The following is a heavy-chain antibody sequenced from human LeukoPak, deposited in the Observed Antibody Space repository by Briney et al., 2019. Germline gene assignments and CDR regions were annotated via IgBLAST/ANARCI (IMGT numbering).Heavy chain of an antibody. CDR2: IKQDGSEK. CDR1: GFTFSSYW. CDR3: ARELRTEYQLPGWYYYYYGMDV. V-gene: IGHV3-7*01. Sequence: GGSLRLSCAASGFTFSSYWMSWVRQAPGKGLEWVANIKQDGSEKYYVDSVKGRFTVSRDNAKNSLYLQMNSLRAEDTAVYYCARELRTEYQLPGWYYYYYGMDVWGQGTTVTVSS. D-gene: IGHD2-2*01. J-gene: IGHJ6*02.